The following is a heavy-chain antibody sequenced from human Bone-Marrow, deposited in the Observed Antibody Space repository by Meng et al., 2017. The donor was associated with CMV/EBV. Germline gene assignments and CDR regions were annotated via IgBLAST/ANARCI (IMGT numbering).Heavy chain of an antibody. CDR2: IYYSGST. Sequence: SETLSLTCTVSGGSISSYCWSWIRQPPGKGLEWIGCIYYSGSTTYNPSLKSRVTILVDTYKNQFSLKLISVTAADTAVYYWSSLTLCTRTSCYNSDYWGQGTLVTVSS. CDR3: SSLTLCTRTSCYNSDY. J-gene: IGHJ4*02. V-gene: IGHV4-59*01. CDR1: GGSISSYC. D-gene: IGHD2-2*02.